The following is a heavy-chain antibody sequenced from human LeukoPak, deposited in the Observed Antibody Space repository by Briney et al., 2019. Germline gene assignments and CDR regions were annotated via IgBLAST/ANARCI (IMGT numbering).Heavy chain of an antibody. J-gene: IGHJ4*02. Sequence: SETLSLTCTVSGGCISSSSYYWGWIRQPPGKGLEWIGSIYYSGSNYYNPSLKSRVTISVDTSKNQFSLKLSSVTAADTAVYYCARHPTSGYEPSFDYWGQGTLVTVSS. D-gene: IGHD5-12*01. CDR3: ARHPTSGYEPSFDY. CDR2: IYYSGSN. V-gene: IGHV4-39*01. CDR1: GGCISSSSYY.